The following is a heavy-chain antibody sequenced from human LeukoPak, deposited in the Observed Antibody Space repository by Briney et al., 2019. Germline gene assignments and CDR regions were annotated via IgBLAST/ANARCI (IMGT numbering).Heavy chain of an antibody. J-gene: IGHJ3*01. V-gene: IGHV6-1*01. CDR1: GDSVSTSSVA. Sequence: SQTFSLTCAISGDSVSTSSVAWNWIRQSPSRSLEWLGRTYYRSKWNNDYAVSVKSRIIINPDTSKNQFSLQLNSVTPEDTAVYYCARYNWNGGRAFDVWGQGTMVTVSS. D-gene: IGHD1-1*01. CDR3: ARYNWNGGRAFDV. CDR2: TYYRSKWNN.